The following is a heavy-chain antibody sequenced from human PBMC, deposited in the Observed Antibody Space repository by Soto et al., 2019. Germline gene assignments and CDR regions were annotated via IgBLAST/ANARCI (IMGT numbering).Heavy chain of an antibody. CDR1: GYTFTSYA. CDR3: ARNHRWLQYDYYYGMDV. CDR2: INAGNGNT. J-gene: IGHJ6*02. V-gene: IGHV1-3*01. Sequence: ASVKVSCKASGYTFTSYAMHWVRQAPGQRLEWMGWINAGNGNTKYSQKFQGRVTITRDTSASTAYMELSSLRSEDTAVYYCARNHRWLQYDYYYGMDVWGQGTTVTVSS. D-gene: IGHD5-12*01.